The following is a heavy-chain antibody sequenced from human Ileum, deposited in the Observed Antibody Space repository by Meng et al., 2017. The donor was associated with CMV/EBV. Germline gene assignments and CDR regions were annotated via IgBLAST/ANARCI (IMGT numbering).Heavy chain of an antibody. Sequence: QVQLVQSGAEVKKRGDSVKISCKASGYSFTSYHVHWVRQAPGQGLEWMGVINTVDGTKGLAQRFQGRVTMTRDTTTRTHYMELSGLTSEDTAIYFCARSADSGLQNDYFNHWGQGTLVTVSS. CDR1: GYSFTSYH. CDR3: ARSADSGLQNDYFNH. J-gene: IGHJ1*01. V-gene: IGHV1-46*01. CDR2: INTVDGTK. D-gene: IGHD1-1*01.